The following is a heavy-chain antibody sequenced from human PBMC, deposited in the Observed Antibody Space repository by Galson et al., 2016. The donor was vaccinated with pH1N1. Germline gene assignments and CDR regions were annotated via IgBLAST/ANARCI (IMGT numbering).Heavy chain of an antibody. V-gene: IGHV6-1*01. CDR2: TYYRSQWYN. D-gene: IGHD3-16*01. J-gene: IGHJ4*02. CDR3: ARASLGDYVGNFEY. CDR1: GDSVSRNSAA. Sequence: CAISGDSVSRNSAAWNWIRQSPSRGLEWLGRTYYRSQWYNDYAVSVKSRITINPDTSKNQFSLHLNSVTPEDKAVYYCARASLGDYVGNFEYWGQGTLVTVSS.